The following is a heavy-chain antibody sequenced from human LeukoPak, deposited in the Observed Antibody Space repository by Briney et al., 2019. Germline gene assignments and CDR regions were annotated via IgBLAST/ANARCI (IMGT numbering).Heavy chain of an antibody. Sequence: GGSLRLSCAASGFTFSSYSMNWVHQAPGKGLEWVSYISSSSSTIYYADSVKGRFTISRDNAKNSLYLQMNSLRAEDTAVYYCARDSSLYDSSGYFRTGYYGMDVWGQGTTVTVSS. CDR3: ARDSSLYDSSGYFRTGYYGMDV. CDR1: GFTFSSYS. D-gene: IGHD3-22*01. J-gene: IGHJ6*02. CDR2: ISSSSSTI. V-gene: IGHV3-48*01.